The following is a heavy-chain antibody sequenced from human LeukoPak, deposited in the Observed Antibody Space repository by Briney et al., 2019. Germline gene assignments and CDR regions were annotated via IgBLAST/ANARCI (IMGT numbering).Heavy chain of an antibody. D-gene: IGHD6-19*01. V-gene: IGHV3-21*01. Sequence: PGGSLRLSCAASGFTFSSFNMNWVRQTPGKGLEWVSSISSRQNDVQYADSLEGRFTISRDNAKNSLYLQMNTLRAEVTAVCFCAREVGSGWNYFDLWGQGTLVTVSS. J-gene: IGHJ4*02. CDR2: ISSRQNDV. CDR1: GFTFSSFN. CDR3: AREVGSGWNYFDL.